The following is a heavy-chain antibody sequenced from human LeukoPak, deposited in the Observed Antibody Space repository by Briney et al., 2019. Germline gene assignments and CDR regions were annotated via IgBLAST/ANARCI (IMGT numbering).Heavy chain of an antibody. CDR1: GYSISSGYY. D-gene: IGHD3-3*01. J-gene: IGHJ3*02. Sequence: SETLSLTCAVSGYSISSGYYWGWSRAPPGKGLEWIGSIYDGGSAYYNPSLKSRITISVDTSKDQFSLKLSSVTAADTAVYYCARRYYDFWSGYYPAAFDIWGQGTMVTVSS. CDR3: ARRYYDFWSGYYPAAFDI. V-gene: IGHV4-38-2*01. CDR2: IYDGGSA.